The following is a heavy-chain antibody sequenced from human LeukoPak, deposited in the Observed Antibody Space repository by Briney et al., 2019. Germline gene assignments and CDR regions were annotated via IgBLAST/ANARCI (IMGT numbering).Heavy chain of an antibody. CDR2: IKQDGSEK. D-gene: IGHD3-3*01. V-gene: IGHV3-7*01. Sequence: SGGSLRLSCAASGFTFSSYWMSWVRQAPGKGLEWVANIKQDGSEKYYVDSVKGRFTISRDNSKNTLYLQMNSLRAEDTAVYYCAKDVRHYYDFWSGSLNWFDPWGQGTLVTVSS. J-gene: IGHJ5*02. CDR1: GFTFSSYW. CDR3: AKDVRHYYDFWSGSLNWFDP.